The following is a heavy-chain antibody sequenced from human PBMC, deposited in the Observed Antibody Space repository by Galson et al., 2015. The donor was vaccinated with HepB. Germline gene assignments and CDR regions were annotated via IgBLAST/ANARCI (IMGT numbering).Heavy chain of an antibody. Sequence: SLRLSCAASGITLSNYAMSWVRQAPGKGLEWDSAISGRGDSTYYADSVKGRFTISRDNYKDTLSLQMNRLVAEDTAVDYCAKGGMMTTVISVFDYWGQGTLVTVSS. V-gene: IGHV3-23*01. CDR3: AKGGMMTTVISVFDY. CDR2: ISGRGDST. CDR1: GITLSNYA. D-gene: IGHD4-11*01. J-gene: IGHJ4*02.